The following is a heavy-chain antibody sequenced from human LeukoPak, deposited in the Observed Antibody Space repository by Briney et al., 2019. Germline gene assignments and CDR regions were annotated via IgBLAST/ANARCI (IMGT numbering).Heavy chain of an antibody. D-gene: IGHD4-23*01. CDR3: ARNGGKLNFDY. V-gene: IGHV4-34*01. Sequence: SETLSLTCAVYGGSFSGYYWSWIRQPPGKGLEWIGEINHSGSTNYKPSLKSRVTISVDTSKNQFSLKLSSVTAADTAVYYCARNGGKLNFDYWGQGTLVTVSS. CDR1: GGSFSGYY. J-gene: IGHJ4*02. CDR2: INHSGST.